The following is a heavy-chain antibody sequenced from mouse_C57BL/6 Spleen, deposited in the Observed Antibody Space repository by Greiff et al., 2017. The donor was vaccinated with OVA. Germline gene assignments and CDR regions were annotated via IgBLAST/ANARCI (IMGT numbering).Heavy chain of an antibody. CDR2: INYDGSST. D-gene: IGHD2-4*01. Sequence: EVHLVESEGGLVQPGSSMKLSCTASGFTFSDYYMAWVRQVPEKGLEWVANINYDGSSTYYLDSLKSRFIISRDNAKNILYLQMSSLKSEDTATYYCARDRGLRRGFDYWGQGTTLTVSS. CDR3: ARDRGLRRGFDY. J-gene: IGHJ2*01. CDR1: GFTFSDYY. V-gene: IGHV5-16*01.